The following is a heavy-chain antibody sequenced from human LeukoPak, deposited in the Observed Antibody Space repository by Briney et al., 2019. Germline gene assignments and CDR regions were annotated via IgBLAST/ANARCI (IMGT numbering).Heavy chain of an antibody. CDR1: GGSISSSSYY. CDR2: IYYSGST. Sequence: SETLPLTCTVSGGSISSSSYYWGWIRQPPGKGLEWIGSIYYSGSTYYNPSLKSRVTISVDTSKNQFSLKLSSVTAADTAVYYCARHARMYSSGWCPYYFDYWGQGTLVTVSS. CDR3: ARHARMYSSGWCPYYFDY. V-gene: IGHV4-39*01. D-gene: IGHD6-19*01. J-gene: IGHJ4*02.